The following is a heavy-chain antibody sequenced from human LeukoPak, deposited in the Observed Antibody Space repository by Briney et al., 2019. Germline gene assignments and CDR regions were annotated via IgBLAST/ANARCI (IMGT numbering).Heavy chain of an antibody. CDR2: MNPNSGNT. V-gene: IGHV1-8*03. D-gene: IGHD3-10*01. CDR3: ARALGSHYYGSGNDDY. J-gene: IGHJ4*02. Sequence: ASVKVSCKASGYTFTSYDINWVRQATGQGLEWMGWMNPNSGNTGYAQKFQGRVTITRNTSISTAYMELSSLRSEDTAVYYCARALGSHYYGSGNDDYWGQGTLVTVSS. CDR1: GYTFTSYD.